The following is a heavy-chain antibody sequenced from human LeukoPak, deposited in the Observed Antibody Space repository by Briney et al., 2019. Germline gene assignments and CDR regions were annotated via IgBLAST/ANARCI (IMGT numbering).Heavy chain of an antibody. J-gene: IGHJ4*02. D-gene: IGHD3-10*01. CDR1: GGSISSYY. CDR2: IYYSGST. CDR3: ARLGSYYNGFDY. V-gene: IGHV4-59*08. Sequence: PSETLSLTCTVSGGSISSYYWSWIRQPPGKGLEWIGYIYYSGSTNYNPSLKSRVTISVDTSRNQFSLKLSSVTAADTAVYYCARLGSYYNGFDYWGQGTLVTVSS.